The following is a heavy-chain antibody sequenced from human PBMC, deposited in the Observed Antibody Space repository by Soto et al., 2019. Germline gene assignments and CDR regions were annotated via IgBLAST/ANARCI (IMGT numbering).Heavy chain of an antibody. J-gene: IGHJ4*02. CDR3: ARDGRHYYDSSGYYYFDY. D-gene: IGHD3-22*01. Sequence: SETLSLTCTVSGGSISSGGYYWSWIRQHPGKGLEWIGYIYYSGSTYYNPSLKSRVTISVDTSKNQFSLKLSSVTAADTAAYYCARDGRHYYDSSGYYYFDYWGQGXLVTVSS. CDR2: IYYSGST. V-gene: IGHV4-31*02. CDR1: GGSISSGGYY.